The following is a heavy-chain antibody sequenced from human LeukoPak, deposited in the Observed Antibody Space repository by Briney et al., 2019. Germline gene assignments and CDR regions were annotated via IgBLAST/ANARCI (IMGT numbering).Heavy chain of an antibody. D-gene: IGHD1-1*01. J-gene: IGHJ4*02. CDR2: ISGTSSYI. V-gene: IGHV3-21*01. Sequence: GGSLRLSCAASGFTFSTYNMNWVRQPPGKGLEWVSSISGTSSYIYYADSVKGRFTISRDNAKNSLYLQMNSLRAEDTAVYYCARECYNWSFEYWGQGTLVTVSS. CDR3: ARECYNWSFEY. CDR1: GFTFSTYN.